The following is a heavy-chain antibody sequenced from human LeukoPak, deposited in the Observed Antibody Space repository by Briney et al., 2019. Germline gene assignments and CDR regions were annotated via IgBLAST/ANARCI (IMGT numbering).Heavy chain of an antibody. J-gene: IGHJ4*02. V-gene: IGHV3-7*01. CDR1: GFTFSSRG. D-gene: IGHD3-22*01. CDR2: IRSDESER. CDR3: AKDMNYYDSSGLLPGPFDY. Sequence: GGSLRLSCAASGFTFSSRGMSWVRQAPGKGLEWVANIRSDESERFFLDSVKGRFTISRDNSRNTLYLQMNSLRAEDTAVYYCAKDMNYYDSSGLLPGPFDYWGQGTLVTVSS.